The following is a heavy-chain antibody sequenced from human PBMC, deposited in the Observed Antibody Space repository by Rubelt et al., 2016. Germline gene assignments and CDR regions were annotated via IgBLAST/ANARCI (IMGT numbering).Heavy chain of an antibody. Sequence: QVQLVQSGAEVKKPGASVKVSCKASGYTFTSYGISWVRQAPGQGLEWMGGISAYNGNTNYAQKLPGRVTMTPDPSTSTSYMELRSLRSDDTAVYYCARDTRYSSSSNFDYWGQGTLVTVSS. D-gene: IGHD6-13*01. J-gene: IGHJ4*02. CDR1: GYTFTSYG. V-gene: IGHV1-18*01. CDR3: ARDTRYSSSSNFDY. CDR2: ISAYNGNT.